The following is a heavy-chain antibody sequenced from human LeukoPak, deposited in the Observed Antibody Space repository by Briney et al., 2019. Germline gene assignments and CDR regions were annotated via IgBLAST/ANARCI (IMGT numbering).Heavy chain of an antibody. J-gene: IGHJ4*02. V-gene: IGHV4-59*02. Sequence: SETLSLTCSVSGDAVTASKYWTWIRLPPGKRLEWIGYISNAGSTEYNPSLKSRVTISVDTSKNQFSLKLSSVTAADTAVYYCARVVQQPRRYYFDYWGQGTLVTVSS. D-gene: IGHD6-13*01. CDR2: ISNAGST. CDR3: ARVVQQPRRYYFDY. CDR1: GDAVTASKY.